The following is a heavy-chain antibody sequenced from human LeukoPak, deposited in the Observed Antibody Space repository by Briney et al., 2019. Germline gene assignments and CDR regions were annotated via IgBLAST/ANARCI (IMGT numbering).Heavy chain of an antibody. J-gene: IGHJ6*03. D-gene: IGHD1-1*01. CDR1: GFTFDDYG. CDR3: ARGERSYRLRRYYYYYYMDV. CDR2: INWNGGST. Sequence: GGSLRLSCAASGFTFDDYGMSWVRQAPGKGLEWVSGINWNGGSTGYADSVKGRFTISRDNAKNSLYLQMNSLRAEDTAVYYCARGERSYRLRRYYYYYYMDVWGKGTTVTASS. V-gene: IGHV3-20*04.